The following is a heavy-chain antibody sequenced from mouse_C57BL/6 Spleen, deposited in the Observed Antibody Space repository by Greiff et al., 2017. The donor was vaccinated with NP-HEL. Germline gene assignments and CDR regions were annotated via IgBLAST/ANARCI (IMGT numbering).Heavy chain of an antibody. V-gene: IGHV5-6*01. D-gene: IGHD1-1*01. Sequence: EVKLVESGGDLVKPGGSLKLSCAASGFTFSSYGMSWVRQTPDKRLEWVATISSGGSYTYYPDSVKGRFTISRDNAKNTLYLQMSSLKSEDTAMYYYARHDEYYGSSYNFEVWGPGTTVTVSS. CDR2: ISSGGSYT. CDR1: GFTFSSYG. J-gene: IGHJ1*01. CDR3: ARHDEYYGSSYNFEV.